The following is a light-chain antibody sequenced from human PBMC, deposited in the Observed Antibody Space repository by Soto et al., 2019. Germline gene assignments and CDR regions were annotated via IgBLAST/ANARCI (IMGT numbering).Light chain of an antibody. CDR2: WAS. CDR1: QSVLYSSNNKNY. J-gene: IGKJ2*01. CDR3: QQYRLHPYS. Sequence: DFVMTQSPDSLAVSLGERATINCKSSQSVLYSSNNKNYLAWYHQKPGQPPKLLIYWASTRGSRVPDRLSGPGFGPDFTATFSTLQAQVGAVYYSQQYRLHPYSFGHGTQLDI. V-gene: IGKV4-1*01.